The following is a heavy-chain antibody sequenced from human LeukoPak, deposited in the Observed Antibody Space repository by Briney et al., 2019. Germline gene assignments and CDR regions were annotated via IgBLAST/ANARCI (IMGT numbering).Heavy chain of an antibody. CDR1: GGSFSNYY. Sequence: PSETLSLTCAVYGGSFSNYYWSWIRQSPGKGLEWIGEITHSGSTNYNPSLKSRVTISVDTSKNQFSLKLSSVTAADTAVYYCARARDYYYMDVWGKGTTVTISS. J-gene: IGHJ6*03. V-gene: IGHV4-34*01. D-gene: IGHD3-10*01. CDR2: ITHSGST. CDR3: ARARDYYYMDV.